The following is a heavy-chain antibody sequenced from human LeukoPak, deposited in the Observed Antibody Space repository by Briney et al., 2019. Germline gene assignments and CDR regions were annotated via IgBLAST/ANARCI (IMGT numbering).Heavy chain of an antibody. D-gene: IGHD6-13*01. V-gene: IGHV3-74*01. J-gene: IGHJ4*02. CDR3: ARPKPVAAAGTRYYFDY. CDR1: GFTFSSYW. CDR2: INSDGSIT. Sequence: PGGSLRLSCAVSGFTFSSYWMHWVRQAPGKGLVWVSRINSDGSITSYADSVKGRFTISRDNAKNSLYLQMNSLRAEDTAVYYCARPKPVAAAGTRYYFDYWGQGTLVTVSS.